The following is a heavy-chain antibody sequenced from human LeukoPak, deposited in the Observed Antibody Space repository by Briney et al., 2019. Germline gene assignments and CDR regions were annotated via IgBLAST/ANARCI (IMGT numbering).Heavy chain of an antibody. CDR2: IKQDGSEK. CDR3: ARGEALYSYGYFDY. D-gene: IGHD5-18*01. V-gene: IGHV3-7*03. Sequence: GGSLRLSCAASGFTFSSYWMSWVRQAPGKGLEWVANIKQDGSEKYYVNSVKGRFTISRDNSKNTLYLQMNSLRAEDTAVYYCARGEALYSYGYFDYWGQEPWSPSPQ. J-gene: IGHJ4*01. CDR1: GFTFSSYW.